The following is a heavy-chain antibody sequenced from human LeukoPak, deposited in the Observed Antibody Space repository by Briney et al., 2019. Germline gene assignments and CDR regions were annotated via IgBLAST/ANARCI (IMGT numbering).Heavy chain of an antibody. Sequence: PGGSQRLSCAASGFTLSSHAMHWVRQAPGKGLEWVGMISKDGSIKYYADSMKGRLTMSRDNSRNTLYLQMNSLRAEDTSIYYCVREQTIMAAAGLDYWGQGTLVTVSS. V-gene: IGHV3-30*01. CDR2: ISKDGSIK. CDR1: GFTLSSHA. J-gene: IGHJ4*02. D-gene: IGHD6-13*01. CDR3: VREQTIMAAAGLDY.